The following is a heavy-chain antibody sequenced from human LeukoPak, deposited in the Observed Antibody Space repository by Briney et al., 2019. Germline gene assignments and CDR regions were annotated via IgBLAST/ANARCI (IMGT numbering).Heavy chain of an antibody. D-gene: IGHD6-6*01. CDR1: GGSINPYY. J-gene: IGHJ6*02. CDR3: ARDAPYSSSGLVYYGMDV. V-gene: IGHV4-59*12. CDR2: IYYSGST. Sequence: SETLSLTCTVSGGSINPYYWNWIRQPPGKGLEWIGYIYYSGSTNYNPSLKSRVTMSVDASTAQFSLKLSSVTAADTAVYYCARDAPYSSSGLVYYGMDVWGQGTTVTVSS.